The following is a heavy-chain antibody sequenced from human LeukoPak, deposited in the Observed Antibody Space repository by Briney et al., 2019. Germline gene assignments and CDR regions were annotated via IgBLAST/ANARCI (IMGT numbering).Heavy chain of an antibody. Sequence: SGPTLANPTQTLTLTCTFSLFSRSTRVVGVVWIRQPPGKALVWLSLIYCDDDKCYSPSLKSRLTINKDTSKNQVVLTMTNMDPVDTATYYCAHSLRDSSGWYFDYWGQGTLVTVSS. J-gene: IGHJ4*02. CDR3: AHSLRDSSGWYFDY. V-gene: IGHV2-5*02. CDR1: LFSRSTRVVG. D-gene: IGHD6-19*01. CDR2: IYCDDDK.